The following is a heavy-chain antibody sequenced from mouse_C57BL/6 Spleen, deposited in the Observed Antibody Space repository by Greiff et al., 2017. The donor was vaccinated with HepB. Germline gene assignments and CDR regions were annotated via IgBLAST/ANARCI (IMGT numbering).Heavy chain of an antibody. D-gene: IGHD2-2*01. V-gene: IGHV1-47*01. Sequence: VKLMESGAELVKPGASVKMSCKASGYTFTTYPIEWMKQNHGKSLEWIGNFHPYNDDTKYNEKFKGKATLTVEKSSSTVYLELSRLTSDDSAVYYCARYGYGVGGAMDYWGQGTSVTVSS. J-gene: IGHJ4*01. CDR2: FHPYNDDT. CDR1: GYTFTTYP. CDR3: ARYGYGVGGAMDY.